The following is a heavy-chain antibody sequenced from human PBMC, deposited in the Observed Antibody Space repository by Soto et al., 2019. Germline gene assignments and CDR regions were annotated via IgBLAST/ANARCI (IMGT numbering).Heavy chain of an antibody. CDR2: ISYDGSNK. CDR3: AKGSSWYGTTYYYYGMDV. J-gene: IGHJ6*02. D-gene: IGHD6-13*01. Sequence: GGSLRLSCAASGFTFSSYGMHWVRQAPGKGLEWVAVISYDGSNKYYADSVKGRFTISRDNSKNTLYLQMNSLRAEDTAVFYCAKGSSWYGTTYYYYGMDVWGRGTTVTSP. CDR1: GFTFSSYG. V-gene: IGHV3-30*18.